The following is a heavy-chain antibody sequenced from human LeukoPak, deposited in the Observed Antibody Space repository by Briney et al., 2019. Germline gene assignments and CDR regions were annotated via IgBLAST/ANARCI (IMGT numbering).Heavy chain of an antibody. D-gene: IGHD1-7*01. CDR3: AKDKYAGTTAPYFDY. V-gene: IGHV3-30*18. J-gene: IGHJ4*02. CDR1: GVTXXXXG. CDR2: ISYDGSNK. Sequence: GVTXXXXGMHWVRGAPGKGLEGVAVISYDGSNKYYADSVKGRLTISRDNSKNTLYLQMNSLRAEDTAVYYCAKDKYAGTTAPYFDYWGQGTLVTVSS.